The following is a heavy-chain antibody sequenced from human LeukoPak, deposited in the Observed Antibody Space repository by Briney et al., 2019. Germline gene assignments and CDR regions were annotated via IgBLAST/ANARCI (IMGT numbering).Heavy chain of an antibody. V-gene: IGHV1-24*01. CDR2: SDPEDGER. D-gene: IGHD5-18*01. Sequence: GASVRVSCKVTGKTLSDLSIHWLRQPPGKGLGWLGGSDPEDGERIYAQMFQGSVTMTEDTSIDTAYMELSSLRSEDTAVYYCVTGFTTMAVDYFDYWGQGTLVTVSP. CDR1: GKTLSDLS. J-gene: IGHJ4*02. CDR3: VTGFTTMAVDYFDY.